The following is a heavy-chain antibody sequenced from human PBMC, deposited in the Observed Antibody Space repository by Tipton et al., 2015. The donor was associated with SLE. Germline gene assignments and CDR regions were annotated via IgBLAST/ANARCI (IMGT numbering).Heavy chain of an antibody. Sequence: GSLRLSCAASGFTFSSYSMNWVRQAPGKGLEWVSSISSSSSYIYYADSVKGRFTISRDNSKNTLYLQMNSLRAEDTAVYYCARDKGLEEFDYWGQGTLVTVSS. CDR2: ISSSSSYI. CDR1: GFTFSSYS. CDR3: ARDKGLEEFDY. V-gene: IGHV3-21*01. D-gene: IGHD5-12*01. J-gene: IGHJ4*02.